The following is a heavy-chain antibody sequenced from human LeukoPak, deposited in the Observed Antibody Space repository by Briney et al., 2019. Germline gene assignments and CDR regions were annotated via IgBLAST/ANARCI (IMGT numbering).Heavy chain of an antibody. CDR2: MNPNSGNT. J-gene: IGHJ5*02. D-gene: IGHD2-2*01. Sequence: ASVKVSCKASGYTFTSYDINWVRQATGQGLEWMGWMNPNSGNTGYAQKFQGRVTMTRNTSISTAYMELSSLRSEDTPVYYCARAYCSSTSCYVSWFDPWGQGTLVTVSS. V-gene: IGHV1-8*01. CDR3: ARAYCSSTSCYVSWFDP. CDR1: GYTFTSYD.